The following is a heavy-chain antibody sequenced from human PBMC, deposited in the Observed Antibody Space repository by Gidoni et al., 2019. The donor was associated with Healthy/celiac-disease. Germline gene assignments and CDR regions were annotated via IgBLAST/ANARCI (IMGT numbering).Heavy chain of an antibody. CDR1: GFTFSSYG. CDR2: IWYDGSNK. CDR3: ARDREVLRFLRASYYGMDV. D-gene: IGHD3-3*01. J-gene: IGHJ6*02. V-gene: IGHV3-33*01. Sequence: QVQLVESGAGVVQPGRSLRLSCAASGFTFSSYGMHWVRQAPGKGLECVAVIWYDGSNKDYADSVKGRFTISRDNSKNTLYLQMNSLRAEDTAVYYCARDREVLRFLRASYYGMDVWGQGTKVTVSS.